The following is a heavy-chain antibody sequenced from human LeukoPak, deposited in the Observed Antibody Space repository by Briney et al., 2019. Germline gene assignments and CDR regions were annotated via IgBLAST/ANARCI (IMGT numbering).Heavy chain of an antibody. CDR1: GYSISSGYY. V-gene: IGHV4-38-2*01. CDR3: ARIATFYYESSGYYSDY. CDR2: IYHRGTT. D-gene: IGHD3-22*01. J-gene: IGHJ4*02. Sequence: PSETLSLTCAVSGYSISSGYYWGWIRQSPGKGLEWIGSIYHRGTTYYNPSLKRRVTISVDTSKNQFSLKLSSVTAADTAVYYCARIATFYYESSGYYSDYWGQGTLVTVSS.